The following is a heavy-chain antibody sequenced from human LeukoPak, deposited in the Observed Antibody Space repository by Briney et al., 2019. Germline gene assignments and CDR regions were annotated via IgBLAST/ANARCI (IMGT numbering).Heavy chain of an antibody. V-gene: IGHV4-59*08. CDR1: GGSISRYY. CDR2: IYYSGTT. D-gene: IGHD5-24*01. Sequence: SETLSLTCTVSGGSISRYYWSWIRQPPGKGLEWIGYIYYSGTTNYIPSLKSRVTISVDTSKNQFSLKLSSVTAADTAVYYCARHGWQLSDLDVWGQGTTVTVSS. CDR3: ARHGWQLSDLDV. J-gene: IGHJ6*02.